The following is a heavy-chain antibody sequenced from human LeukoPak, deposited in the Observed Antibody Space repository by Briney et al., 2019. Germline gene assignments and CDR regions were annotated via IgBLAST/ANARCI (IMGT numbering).Heavy chain of an antibody. CDR3: AKDADYGYFDY. CDR1: GFTFSDAW. D-gene: IGHD4-17*01. J-gene: IGHJ4*02. V-gene: IGHV3-23*01. CDR2: ISGSGGST. Sequence: GGSLRLSCAASGFTFSDAWMSWVRQAPGKGLEWVSAISGSGGSTYYADSVKGRFTISRDNSKNTLYLQMNSLRAEDTAVYYCAKDADYGYFDYWGQGTLVTVSS.